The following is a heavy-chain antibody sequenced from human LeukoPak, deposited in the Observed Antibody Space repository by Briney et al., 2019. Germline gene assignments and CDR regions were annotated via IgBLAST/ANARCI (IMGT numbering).Heavy chain of an antibody. CDR1: GDSVSSNSAA. J-gene: IGHJ4*02. V-gene: IGHV6-1*01. Sequence: SQTLSLTCAISGDSVSSNSAAWNWLRQSPSRGLEWLGRTYYRAKWYNDYAVSVKSLITINPDTSKNQFSLQLNSVTPEDTAVYYCARWGFSSGRFFDYWGQGTLVTVSS. D-gene: IGHD6-19*01. CDR3: ARWGFSSGRFFDY. CDR2: TYYRAKWYN.